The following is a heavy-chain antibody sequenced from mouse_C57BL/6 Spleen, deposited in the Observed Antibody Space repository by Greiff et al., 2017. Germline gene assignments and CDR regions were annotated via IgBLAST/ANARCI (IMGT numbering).Heavy chain of an antibody. V-gene: IGHV1-53*01. CDR1: GYTFTSYW. Sequence: QVQLQQPGTELAKPGASVKLSCKASGYTFTSYWMPWVHQRPGQGLEWIGYINPSNGCTNYNEKFKGKATVTVDKSSSTAYMQLSSLTSEDAAVYYCASDYGSPRGYWGQGTTLTVSS. D-gene: IGHD1-1*01. CDR2: INPSNGCT. CDR3: ASDYGSPRGY. J-gene: IGHJ2*01.